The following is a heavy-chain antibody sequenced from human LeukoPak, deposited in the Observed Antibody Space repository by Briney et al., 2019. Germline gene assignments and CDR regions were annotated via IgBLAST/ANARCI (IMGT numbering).Heavy chain of an antibody. CDR3: ANDVDTAMPRDY. CDR1: GFPFDDYA. V-gene: IGHV3-43*02. D-gene: IGHD5-18*01. CDR2: IIWDGGST. Sequence: GSLSLSCAASGFPFDDYAMHWVRQAPGKGLGGVSLIIWDGGSTYYADSVKGRFTISRDNSKNSLYLQMNSLRTEDTALYYCANDVDTAMPRDYWGQGTLVTVSS. J-gene: IGHJ4*02.